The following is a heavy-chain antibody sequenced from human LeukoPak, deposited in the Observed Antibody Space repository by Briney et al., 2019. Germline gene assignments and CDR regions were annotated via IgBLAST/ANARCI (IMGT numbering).Heavy chain of an antibody. CDR1: GFTFSSYA. Sequence: QSGGSLRLSCAASGFTFSSYAMHWVRQAPGKGLEWVAVISYDGSNKYYADSVKGRFTISRDNSKNTLYLQMNSLRAEDTAVYYCARNEHYYDSSGFPLSPPFDPWGQGTLVTVSS. V-gene: IGHV3-30-3*01. CDR3: ARNEHYYDSSGFPLSPPFDP. J-gene: IGHJ5*02. CDR2: ISYDGSNK. D-gene: IGHD3-22*01.